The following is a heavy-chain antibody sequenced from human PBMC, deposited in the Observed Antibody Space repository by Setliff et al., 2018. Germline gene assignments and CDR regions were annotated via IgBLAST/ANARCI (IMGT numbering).Heavy chain of an antibody. V-gene: IGHV3-48*04. J-gene: IGHJ3*02. Sequence: GGSLRLSCAASGFTFSSYSMNWVRQAPGKGLEWVSYISSSSSTIYYADSVKGRFTISRDNARDSLFLQMSSLRAEDTAVYYCAREVVGAPSTFDIWGQGTMVTVSS. CDR1: GFTFSSYS. D-gene: IGHD1-26*01. CDR3: AREVVGAPSTFDI. CDR2: ISSSSSTI.